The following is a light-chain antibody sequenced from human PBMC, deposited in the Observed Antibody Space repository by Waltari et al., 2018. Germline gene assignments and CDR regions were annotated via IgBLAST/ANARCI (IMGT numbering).Light chain of an antibody. J-gene: IGLJ2*01. CDR2: EGR. CDR3: CSYAGSGTFVV. Sequence: QSALTQPASVSGSPGQSLPISCTRTSRYVGSNNLFSWYQQHPGQAPKVFIYEGRERPSGISNRFSGSKSGITAYLTISGLQPEDEADYYCCSYAGSGTFVVFGGGTKLTVL. V-gene: IGLV2-23*03. CDR1: SRYVGSNNL.